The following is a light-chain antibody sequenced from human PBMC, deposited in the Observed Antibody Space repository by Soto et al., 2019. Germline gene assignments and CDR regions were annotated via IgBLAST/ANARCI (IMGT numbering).Light chain of an antibody. V-gene: IGLV1-51*01. CDR2: DDD. CDR1: SSNVGRNY. CDR3: ATWDSTLSAVL. J-gene: IGLJ2*01. Sequence: QSALTQPPSVSAAPGQRVSISCSGSSSNVGRNYVFWYQQFPGTAPKLLIYDDDARPSGIPDRFSASKSGTSATLGITGLQTGDEADYYCATWDSTLSAVLFGGGTKVTVL.